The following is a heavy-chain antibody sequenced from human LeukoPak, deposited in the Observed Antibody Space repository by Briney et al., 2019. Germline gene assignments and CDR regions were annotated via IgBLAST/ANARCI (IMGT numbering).Heavy chain of an antibody. CDR1: GFTVSSNY. Sequence: GGSLRLSCAASGFTVSSNYMSWVRQAPGKGLEWVSVIYSGGSTYYADSVKGRFTISRDNSKNTLYLQMNSLRAEDTAVYYCARDGGYYYDSSGSNFDYWGQGTLVTVSS. V-gene: IGHV3-66*02. CDR2: IYSGGST. D-gene: IGHD3-22*01. J-gene: IGHJ4*02. CDR3: ARDGGYYYDSSGSNFDY.